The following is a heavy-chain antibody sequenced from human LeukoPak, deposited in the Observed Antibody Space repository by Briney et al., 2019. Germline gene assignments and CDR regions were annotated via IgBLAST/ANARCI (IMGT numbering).Heavy chain of an antibody. J-gene: IGHJ4*02. CDR2: ISSSSSTI. Sequence: GGSLSLSCAASGFTFCRYSMNWVRQAPGTGLEWVSYISSSSSTIYYADSVKGRFTISRDNAKNSLYLQMNSLRAEDTAVYYCARDLEAGYWGQGTLVTVSS. V-gene: IGHV3-48*04. CDR3: ARDLEAGY. CDR1: GFTFCRYS.